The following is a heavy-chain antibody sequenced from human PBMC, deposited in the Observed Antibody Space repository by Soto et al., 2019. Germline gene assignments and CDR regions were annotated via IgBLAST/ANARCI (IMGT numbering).Heavy chain of an antibody. CDR2: SSFDGTQQ. D-gene: IGHD6-19*01. CDR1: EFSLSSSD. CDR3: AKQLRGSGWYPLDS. V-gene: IGHV3-30*18. J-gene: IGHJ4*02. Sequence: GGSLRLSCTASEFSLSSSDMHWVPRAPGKGLEWLAVSSFDGTQQFYGDSVKGRFTVSRDNSNNTLYLEMNSLRTEDTAVYYCAKQLRGSGWYPLDSWGQGTPVTVSS.